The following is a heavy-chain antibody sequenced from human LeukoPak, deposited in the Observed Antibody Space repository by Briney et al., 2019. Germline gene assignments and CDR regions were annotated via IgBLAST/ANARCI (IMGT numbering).Heavy chain of an antibody. CDR1: GFTFSSFG. CDR2: IRFDGSDK. CDR3: AKDKAPLLYTTSCAFDY. V-gene: IGHV3-30*02. D-gene: IGHD2-2*01. Sequence: GGSLRLSCTASGFTFSSFGMPWVRQAPGKGLEWVAFIRFDGSDKYYVDSVKGRFTISRDNSKSTLSLQMNSLRPEDTAVYYCAKDKAPLLYTTSCAFDYWGQGTLVTVSS. J-gene: IGHJ4*02.